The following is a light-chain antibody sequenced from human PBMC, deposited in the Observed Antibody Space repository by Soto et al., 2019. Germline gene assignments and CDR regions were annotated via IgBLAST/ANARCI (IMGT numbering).Light chain of an antibody. CDR2: EVS. CDR3: ISYTSKSTWV. CDR1: SSDVGGYNY. J-gene: IGLJ2*01. Sequence: QSALTQPASVSGSPGQSITISCTGTSSDVGGYNYVSWFQQHPGIVPKLMIYEVSNRPSGVSNRFSGSKSVNTAYLTMSGLQSEDEADYYCISYTSKSTWVFGGGTKLTVL. V-gene: IGLV2-14*01.